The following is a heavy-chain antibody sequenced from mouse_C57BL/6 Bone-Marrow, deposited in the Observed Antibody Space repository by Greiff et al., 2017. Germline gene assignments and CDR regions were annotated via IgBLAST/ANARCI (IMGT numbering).Heavy chain of an antibody. V-gene: IGHV1-69*01. Sequence: QVQLKQPGAELVMPGASVKLSCKASGYTFTSYWMHWVKQRPGQGLEWIGEIDPSDSYTNYNQKFKGKSTLTVDKSSSTAYMQLSSLTSEDSAVYYCARADDYDAMDYWGQGTSVTVSS. CDR3: ARADDYDAMDY. J-gene: IGHJ4*01. CDR1: GYTFTSYW. CDR2: IDPSDSYT.